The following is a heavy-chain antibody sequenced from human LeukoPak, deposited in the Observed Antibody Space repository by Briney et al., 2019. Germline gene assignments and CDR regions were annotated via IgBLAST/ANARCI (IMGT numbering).Heavy chain of an antibody. V-gene: IGHV1-46*01. Sequence: GASVKVSCKASGYTFTKYYIHWVRQAPGQGLKWMGVINPSGGSTSYAQKFQGRVTMTRDTSTSTVYMELSSLRSEDTAVYYCAIVYYDFSRNAFDIWGQGTMVTVSS. CDR1: GYTFTKYY. D-gene: IGHD3-3*01. CDR2: INPSGGST. CDR3: AIVYYDFSRNAFDI. J-gene: IGHJ3*02.